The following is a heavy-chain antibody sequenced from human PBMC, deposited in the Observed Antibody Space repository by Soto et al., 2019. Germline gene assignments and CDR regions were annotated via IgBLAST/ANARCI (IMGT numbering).Heavy chain of an antibody. V-gene: IGHV1-58*02. CDR3: AAGVGDDIYYYYGMDV. J-gene: IGHJ6*02. CDR1: GFTFTSSA. D-gene: IGHD1-26*01. CDR2: IVVGSGNT. Sequence: QMQLVQSGPEVKKPGTSVKVSCKASGFTFTSSAMQWVRQARGQRLEWIGWIVVGSGNTNYAQKLQERVTITRDVSTSTAYMELSSLRSEDTAVYYCAAGVGDDIYYYYGMDVWGQGTTVTVSS.